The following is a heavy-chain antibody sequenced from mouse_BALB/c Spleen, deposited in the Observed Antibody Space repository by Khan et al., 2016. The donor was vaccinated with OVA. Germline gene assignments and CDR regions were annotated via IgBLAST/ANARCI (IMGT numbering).Heavy chain of an antibody. CDR2: IAPANGNT. D-gene: IGHD1-1*02. Sequence: VQLKESGAELVKPGASVKLSCTASGFNIKDTYLHWVKQRPEQGLEWIGRIAPANGNTQYDPKFQGKATLTSDTSSNTSYLQLNSLTSEDTAVDYCARPSYGPGDFEVWGEGTTVTVS. CDR3: ARPSYGPGDFEV. CDR1: GFNIKDTY. J-gene: IGHJ1*01. V-gene: IGHV14-3*02.